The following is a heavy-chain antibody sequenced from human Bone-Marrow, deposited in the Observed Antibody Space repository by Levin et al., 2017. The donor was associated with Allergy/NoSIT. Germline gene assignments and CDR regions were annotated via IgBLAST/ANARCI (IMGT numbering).Heavy chain of an antibody. D-gene: IGHD3-22*01. V-gene: IGHV5-51*01. CDR2: IYPGDSDT. CDR1: GYSFTSYW. Sequence: GGSLRLSCKGSGYSFTSYWIGWVRQMPGKGLEWMGIIYPGDSDTRYSPSFQGQVTISADKSISTAYLQWSSLKASDTAMYYCARYKDDSSGYYDPNWFDPWGQGTLVTVSS. CDR3: ARYKDDSSGYYDPNWFDP. J-gene: IGHJ5*02.